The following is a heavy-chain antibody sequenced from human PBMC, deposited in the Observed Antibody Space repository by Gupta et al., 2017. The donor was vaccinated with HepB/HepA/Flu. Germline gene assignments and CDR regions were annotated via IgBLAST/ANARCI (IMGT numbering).Heavy chain of an antibody. J-gene: IGHJ4*02. CDR2: IKSKTDGGTT. CDR1: GFTFSNAW. D-gene: IGHD3-3*01. V-gene: IGHV3-15*01. CDR3: TTDRGALIFGVVITDY. Sequence: EVQLVESGGGLVKPGGSLRLSCAASGFTFSNAWMSWVRQAPGTGLEWVGRIKSKTDGGTTDYAAPVKGRFTISRDDSKNTLYLQMNSLKTEDTAVYYCTTDRGALIFGVVITDYWGQGTLVTVSS.